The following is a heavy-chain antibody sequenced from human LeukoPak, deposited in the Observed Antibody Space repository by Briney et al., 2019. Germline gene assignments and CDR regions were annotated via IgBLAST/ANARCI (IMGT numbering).Heavy chain of an antibody. D-gene: IGHD1-20*01. Sequence: SETLSLTCTVSGGSITTGGYYWNWIRQHPGRGLEWIGYIFYNGNTYYNPSLKGRVTISLDRSNNQFSPNLSSVTAADTAIYYCATAITGTSPGFDYWGQGTLVTVSS. CDR1: GGSITTGGYY. CDR3: ATAITGTSPGFDY. V-gene: IGHV4-31*03. CDR2: IFYNGNT. J-gene: IGHJ4*02.